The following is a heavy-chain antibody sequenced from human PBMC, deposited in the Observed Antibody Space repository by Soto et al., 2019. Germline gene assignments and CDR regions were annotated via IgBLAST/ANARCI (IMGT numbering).Heavy chain of an antibody. CDR2: MNPNTGGA. CDR3: AKVISTIGSKQWLAQTKHEALDY. J-gene: IGHJ4*02. Sequence: QVNLVQSGAEVKKPGASVKVSCKASGYNFNGYYIHWVRQAPGQGLEWMGWMNPNTGGANYAQKFQGKVIMTTDTCLSTAYRELRSRTSDATAVYYCAKVISTIGSKQWLAQTKHEALDYWGQGTLVTVSS. D-gene: IGHD6-19*01. CDR1: GYNFNGYY. V-gene: IGHV1-2*02.